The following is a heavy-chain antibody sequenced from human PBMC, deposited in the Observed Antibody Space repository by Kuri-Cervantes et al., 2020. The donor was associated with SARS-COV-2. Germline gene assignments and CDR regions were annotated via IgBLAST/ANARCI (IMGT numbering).Heavy chain of an antibody. V-gene: IGHV1-8*03. J-gene: IGHJ3*02. CDR3: ARVPAAMDAFDI. Sequence: ASVKVSCKASGYTFTSYDINWVRQATGQGLEWMGWMNPNSGNTGYAQKFQGRVTITRNTSISTAYMELSSLRSEDTAVYYCARVPAAMDAFDIWGQGTIVTVSS. D-gene: IGHD2-2*01. CDR2: MNPNSGNT. CDR1: GYTFTSYD.